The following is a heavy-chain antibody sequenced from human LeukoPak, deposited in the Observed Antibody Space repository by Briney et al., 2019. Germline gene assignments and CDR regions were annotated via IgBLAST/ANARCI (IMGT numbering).Heavy chain of an antibody. CDR1: GFTFSSYA. Sequence: GGSLRLSCAASGFTFSSYAMHWVRQAPGKGLEWVAVISYDGSNKYYADSVKGRFSISRDNSKNTLYLQMNSLGAEDTAVYYCARSHRYYFDYWGQGTLVTVPS. CDR2: ISYDGSNK. V-gene: IGHV3-30*14. J-gene: IGHJ4*02. CDR3: ARSHRYYFDY.